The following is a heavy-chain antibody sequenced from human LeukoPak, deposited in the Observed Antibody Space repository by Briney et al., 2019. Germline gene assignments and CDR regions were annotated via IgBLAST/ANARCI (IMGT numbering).Heavy chain of an antibody. D-gene: IGHD3-10*01. CDR3: ARQWFGDY. CDR1: GFTFSSYA. J-gene: IGHJ4*02. Sequence: PGGSLRLSCAASGFTFSSYAMSWIRQTPGKGPEWLSYITSSGTNIYYADSVKGRFTVSRDNAKNSLYLQMNSLRAEDTAVYYCARQWFGDYWGQGTLVTVSS. V-gene: IGHV3-11*01. CDR2: ITSSGTNI.